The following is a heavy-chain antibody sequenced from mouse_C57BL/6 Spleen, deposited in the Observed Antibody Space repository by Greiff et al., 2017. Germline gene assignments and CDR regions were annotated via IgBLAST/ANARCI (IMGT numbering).Heavy chain of an antibody. Sequence: QVQLQQPGAELVRPGTSVKLSCKASGYTFTSYWMHWVKQRPGQGLEWIGVIDPSDSYTNYNQKFKGKATLTVDTSSSTAYMQLSSLTSEDSAVYYCASAPITTVVAKDYWGQGTTRTDAS. CDR1: GYTFTSYW. V-gene: IGHV1-59*01. J-gene: IGHJ2*01. CDR2: IDPSDSYT. D-gene: IGHD1-1*01. CDR3: ASAPITTVVAKDY.